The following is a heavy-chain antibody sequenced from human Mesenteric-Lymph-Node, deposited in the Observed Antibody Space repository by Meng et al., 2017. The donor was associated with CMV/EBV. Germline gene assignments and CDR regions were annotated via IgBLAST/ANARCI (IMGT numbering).Heavy chain of an antibody. CDR2: IYYTGGT. CDR3: ARVRGGFDP. Sequence: SETLSLTCTVSGGSIGSSSYYWGWIRQPPGKGLEWVGYIYYTGGTNYNPSLESRATISLDRTKSQFSLKLTSVTPADTAVYYCARVRGGFDPWGQGILVTVSS. D-gene: IGHD2-15*01. CDR1: GGSIGSSSYY. V-gene: IGHV4-61*05. J-gene: IGHJ5*02.